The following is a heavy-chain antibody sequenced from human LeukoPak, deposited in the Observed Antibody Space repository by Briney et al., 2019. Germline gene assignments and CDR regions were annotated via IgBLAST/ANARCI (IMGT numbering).Heavy chain of an antibody. CDR2: LYHSGNT. V-gene: IGHV4-39*01. CDR3: ARHALATVADPSFDY. Sequence: PSETLSLTCTVSGGSISTPGYYWGWIRQPPGKGLEWIGSLYHSGNTYYKPSLKSRATISVDKSKNQCSLKLRSVTAADTAVYYCARHALATVADPSFDYWGQGTLVTVSS. D-gene: IGHD6-19*01. CDR1: GGSISTPGYY. J-gene: IGHJ4*02.